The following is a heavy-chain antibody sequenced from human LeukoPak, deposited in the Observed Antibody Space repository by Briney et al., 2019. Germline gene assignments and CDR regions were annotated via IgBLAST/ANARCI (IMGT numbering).Heavy chain of an antibody. CDR2: ISYDGSNK. CDR1: GFTFSSYG. J-gene: IGHJ4*02. V-gene: IGHV3-30*18. Sequence: PGRSLGLSCAASGFTFSSYGMHWVRQAPGKGLEWVAVISYDGSNKYYADSVKGRFTISRDNSKNTLYLQMNSLRAEDTAVYYCAKSPQIVVVTAIFDYWGQGTLVTVSS. CDR3: AKSPQIVVVTAIFDY. D-gene: IGHD2-21*02.